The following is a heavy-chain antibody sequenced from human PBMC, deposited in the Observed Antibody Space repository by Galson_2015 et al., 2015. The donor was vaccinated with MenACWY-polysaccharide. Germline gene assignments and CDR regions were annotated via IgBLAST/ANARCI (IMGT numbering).Heavy chain of an antibody. Sequence: SLRLSCAASGFTFSTYSMNWVRQAPGKGLEWVSSISSSSSYIYYADSVRGRFTISRDKAKNSLFLQMNSLRAEDTAVYYCARGNPRWDGSLFNFDIWGQGTMVTVSS. CDR2: ISSSSSYI. CDR1: GFTFSTYS. J-gene: IGHJ3*02. CDR3: ARGNPRWDGSLFNFDI. D-gene: IGHD1-14*01. V-gene: IGHV3-21*01.